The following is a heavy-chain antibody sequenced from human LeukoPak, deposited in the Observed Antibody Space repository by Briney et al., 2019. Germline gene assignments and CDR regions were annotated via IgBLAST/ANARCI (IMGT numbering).Heavy chain of an antibody. Sequence: PSETLSLTCAVYGGSFSGYYWSWIRQPPGKGLEWIGEINHSGSTNYNPSLKSRVTISVDTSKNQFSLKLSSVTAADTAVYYCASTRRDDYVWGSYRTRAFDIWGQGTMVTVSS. D-gene: IGHD3-16*02. CDR1: GGSFSGYY. V-gene: IGHV4-34*01. J-gene: IGHJ3*02. CDR3: ASTRRDDYVWGSYRTRAFDI. CDR2: INHSGST.